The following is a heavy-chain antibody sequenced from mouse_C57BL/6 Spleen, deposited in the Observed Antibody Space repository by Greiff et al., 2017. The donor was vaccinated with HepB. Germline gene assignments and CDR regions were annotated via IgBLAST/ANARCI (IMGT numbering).Heavy chain of an antibody. D-gene: IGHD1-1*01. J-gene: IGHJ1*03. Sequence: QVHVKQPGAELVKPGASVKLSCKASGYTFTSYWMHWVKQRPGQGLEWIGMIHPNSGSTNYNEKFKSKATLTVDKSSSTAYMQLSSLTSEDSAVYYCARSNYYYGSRWYFDVWGTGTTVTVSS. V-gene: IGHV1-64*01. CDR3: ARSNYYYGSRWYFDV. CDR1: GYTFTSYW. CDR2: IHPNSGST.